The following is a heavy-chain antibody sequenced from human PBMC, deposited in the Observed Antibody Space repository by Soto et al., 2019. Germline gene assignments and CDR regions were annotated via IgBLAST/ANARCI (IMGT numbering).Heavy chain of an antibody. V-gene: IGHV1-69*13. D-gene: IGHD3-22*01. J-gene: IGHJ4*02. CDR3: ATSGKYYYDSSGFDY. CDR1: GGTFSSYA. CDR2: IIPIFGTA. Sequence: SVKVSCKXSGGTFSSYAISWVRQAPGQGLEWMGGIIPIFGTANYAQKFQGRVTITADESTSTAYMELSSLRSEDTAVYYCATSGKYYYDSSGFDYWGQGTLVTVSS.